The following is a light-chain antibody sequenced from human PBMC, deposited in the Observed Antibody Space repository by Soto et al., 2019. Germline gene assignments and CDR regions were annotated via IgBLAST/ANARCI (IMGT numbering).Light chain of an antibody. V-gene: IGKV2-28*01. CDR3: MQTLQTPT. CDR1: QSLLYSNGYNY. Sequence: DIVMTQSPLSLPVTPGEPASISCRSSQSLLYSNGYNYLDWFLQKPGQSPQLLIYLGSNRASGVPDRFSGRGSGTDFTLKISRVEAEDVGVYYCMQTLQTPTFGQGTKVEIK. CDR2: LGS. J-gene: IGKJ1*01.